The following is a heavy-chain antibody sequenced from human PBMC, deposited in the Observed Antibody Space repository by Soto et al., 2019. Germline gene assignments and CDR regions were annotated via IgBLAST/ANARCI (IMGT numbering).Heavy chain of an antibody. Sequence: QVQLVQSGGEVKKPGASVKVSCKASGYTFTTYGISWVRQAPGQGLEWMRWISAYNGNTSYAQKLQGRVTMTTDTSTSTAYMELRSLRSDDTAVYYCARVFFRLFAFDIWGQGTMVTVSS. J-gene: IGHJ3*02. V-gene: IGHV1-18*01. CDR2: ISAYNGNT. CDR3: ARVFFRLFAFDI. CDR1: GYTFTTYG. D-gene: IGHD3-22*01.